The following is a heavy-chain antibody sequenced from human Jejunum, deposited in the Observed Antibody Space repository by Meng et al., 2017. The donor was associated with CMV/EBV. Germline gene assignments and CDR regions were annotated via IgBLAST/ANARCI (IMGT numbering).Heavy chain of an antibody. CDR1: GCTFRNYS. V-gene: IGHV3-72*01. J-gene: IGHJ3*02. Sequence: CAASGCTFRNYSMDWVRQAPGKGLGWVGRIRNELNSYITEYAASVKGRFTISRDDSENSLYLQMNSLKTEDTAVYYCVRENDGAFDIWGQGTMVTVSS. CDR2: IRNELNSYIT. CDR3: VRENDGAFDI. D-gene: IGHD1-1*01.